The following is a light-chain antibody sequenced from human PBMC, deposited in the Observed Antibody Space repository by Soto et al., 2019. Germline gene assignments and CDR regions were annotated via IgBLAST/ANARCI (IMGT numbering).Light chain of an antibody. V-gene: IGLV1-40*01. CDR2: GND. J-gene: IGLJ1*01. CDR3: SSFTTTYFYV. Sequence: QSVLTQPPSVSGAPGQRVTISCTGSSSNIGAGYDVHWYQQLPGKAPKLLIYGNDNRPSGVPERFSGSKSGTSASLAITGLRADDEADYYCSSFTTTYFYVFGPGTKVTVL. CDR1: SSNIGAGYD.